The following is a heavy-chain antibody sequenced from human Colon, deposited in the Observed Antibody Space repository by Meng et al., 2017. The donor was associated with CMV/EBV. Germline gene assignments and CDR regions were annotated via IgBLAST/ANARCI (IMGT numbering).Heavy chain of an antibody. CDR2: IGSSGTPI. J-gene: IGHJ4*02. Sequence: GGSLRLSCAASGFTFSSYEMNWVRQAPGKGLEWVSYIGSSGTPIYYADSVRGRFTISRDNAKNSLYLQMDNLRADDTSVYYCARVGDYPGGYYDYWGQGTLVTVSS. D-gene: IGHD3-10*01. CDR1: GFTFSSYE. CDR3: ARVGDYPGGYYDY. V-gene: IGHV3-48*03.